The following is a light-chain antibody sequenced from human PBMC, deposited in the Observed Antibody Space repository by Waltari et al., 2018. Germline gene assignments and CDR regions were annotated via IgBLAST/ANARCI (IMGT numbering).Light chain of an antibody. CDR2: DTD. J-gene: IGLJ3*02. V-gene: IGLV7-46*01. Sequence: VSPGGTVTLTCGSSTGAVTSTHHPYWFLQKPGQVPRTLIYDTDNKHSWTPARFSGSLLGGKAALTLSGAQPEDEAVYYCLLSFYDIRAFGGGTKLTVL. CDR1: TGAVTSTHH. CDR3: LLSFYDIRA.